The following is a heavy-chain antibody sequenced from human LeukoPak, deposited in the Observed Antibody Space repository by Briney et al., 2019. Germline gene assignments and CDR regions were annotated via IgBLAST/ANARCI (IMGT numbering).Heavy chain of an antibody. D-gene: IGHD3-10*01. CDR1: GFTFSRYS. Sequence: GGSLRLSCAASGFTFSRYSMNVVRQAPGKGLEWVSYISSSSSTVYYADSLKGRFTISRDNAKNSLYLQMNSLRDEDTAVYYCARSQTDYGSGRYLYRRQGTLVTVSS. CDR3: ARSQTDYGSGRYLY. J-gene: IGHJ4*02. V-gene: IGHV3-48*02. CDR2: ISSSSSTV.